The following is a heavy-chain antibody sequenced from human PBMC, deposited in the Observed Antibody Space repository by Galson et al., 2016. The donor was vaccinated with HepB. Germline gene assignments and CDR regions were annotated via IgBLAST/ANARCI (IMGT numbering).Heavy chain of an antibody. CDR1: GFTFSTYE. V-gene: IGHV3-48*03. J-gene: IGHJ4*02. CDR3: ARDDCRGDCTWMVFDH. Sequence: SLRLSCAASGFTFSTYEMNWVRQAPGKGLEWVAYISDSGDSIYYADSVRGRFTISRDNAKNSLFLQMDSLRVEDTAVYYWARDDCRGDCTWMVFDHWGQGTLVTVSS. D-gene: IGHD2-21*02. CDR2: ISDSGDSI.